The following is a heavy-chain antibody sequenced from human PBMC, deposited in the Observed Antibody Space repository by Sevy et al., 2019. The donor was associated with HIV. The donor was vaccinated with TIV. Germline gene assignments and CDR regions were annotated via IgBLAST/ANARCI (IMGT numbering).Heavy chain of an antibody. CDR3: PNLAGVSRPFDY. V-gene: IGHV3-23*01. CDR1: GLTFRNYA. D-gene: IGHD2-8*01. J-gene: IGHJ4*02. Sequence: GGSLRLSCAASGLTFRNYAMSWVRQAPGKGLEWVSAISDSGTNTYYADSVKGRFTISRENSKNRLYLQMDSLRVDDTAVYYCPNLAGVSRPFDYWGKGTLVTVSS. CDR2: ISDSGTNT.